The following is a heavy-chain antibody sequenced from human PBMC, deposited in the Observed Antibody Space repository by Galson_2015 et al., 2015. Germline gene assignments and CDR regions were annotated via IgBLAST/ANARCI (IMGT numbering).Heavy chain of an antibody. V-gene: IGHV3-30*03. D-gene: IGHD1-26*01. CDR3: ARDNWVGATTLGILDY. J-gene: IGHJ4*02. CDR2: ISYDGSNK. CDR1: GFTFSSYG. Sequence: SLRLSCAASGFTFSSYGMHWVRQAPGKGLEWVAVISYDGSNKYYADSVKGRFTISRDNSKNTLYLQMNSLRAEDTAVYYCARDNWVGATTLGILDYWGQGTLVTVSS.